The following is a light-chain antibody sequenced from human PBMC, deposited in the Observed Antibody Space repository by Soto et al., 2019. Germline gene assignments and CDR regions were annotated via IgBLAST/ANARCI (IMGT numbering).Light chain of an antibody. CDR3: HQRGSWHLT. V-gene: IGKV3D-11*02. CDR1: QTVSTF. J-gene: IGKJ4*01. CDR2: DVS. Sequence: IVLTKSPATLSLSPGERATLSCRASQTVSTFLAWYQQKPGQAPRLLIYDVSTRATGCPARFSGSGPGTDVSLTIISLEPEDSAVYYCHQRGSWHLTFGEGTKVDIK.